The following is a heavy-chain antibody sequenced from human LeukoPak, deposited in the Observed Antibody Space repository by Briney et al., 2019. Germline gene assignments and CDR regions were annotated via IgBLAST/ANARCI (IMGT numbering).Heavy chain of an antibody. CDR2: VNSDSGGT. Sequence: ASVKVSCKASGYTFTDYHIHWVRQAPGQGLEWMGWVNSDSGGTNYAQKFQGRVTMTRDTSITIAYMELSSLRSDDAAIYCCARDSTATTGLNMDVWGQGTTVSVSS. CDR1: GYTFTDYH. V-gene: IGHV1-2*02. J-gene: IGHJ6*02. D-gene: IGHD4-11*01. CDR3: ARDSTATTGLNMDV.